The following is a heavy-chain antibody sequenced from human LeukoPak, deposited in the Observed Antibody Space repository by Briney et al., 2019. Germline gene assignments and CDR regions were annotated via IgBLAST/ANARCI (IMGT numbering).Heavy chain of an antibody. V-gene: IGHV3-7*04. J-gene: IGHJ4*02. CDR3: ARDYGSGNLDY. CDR1: GLSFSSSW. CDR2: IKQDGSEK. Sequence: GGSLRLSCAASGLSFSSSWMSWVRQAPGKGLEWVAGIKQDGSEKYYVDSVKGRFTISRDNAKNSLYLQMNSLRAEDTAVYYCARDYGSGNLDYWGQGTLVTVSA. D-gene: IGHD3-10*01.